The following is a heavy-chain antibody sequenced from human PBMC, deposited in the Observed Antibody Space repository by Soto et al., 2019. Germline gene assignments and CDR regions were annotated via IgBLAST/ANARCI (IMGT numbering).Heavy chain of an antibody. CDR3: TTWLTAHFDY. D-gene: IGHD2-21*02. CDR1: GFTFSSYT. J-gene: IGHJ4*02. V-gene: IGHV3-23*01. Sequence: EVHLLESGGGLVQPGGSLRLSCAASGFTFSSYTLNWVRRAAGKGLEWVATSSDRRTGNTHYSDSVRGRFTLSRDYSRNILFLRMDSLRADDTALYYCTTWLTAHFDYWGRGTQVTVSS. CDR2: SSDRRTGNT.